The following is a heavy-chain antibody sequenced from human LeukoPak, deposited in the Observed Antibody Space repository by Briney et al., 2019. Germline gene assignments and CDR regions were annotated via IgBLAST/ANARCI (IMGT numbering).Heavy chain of an antibody. J-gene: IGHJ4*02. Sequence: GESLKISCEGSGYSFTSYWIGWARQMPGKGLEWMGIIYPGDSDTRYSPSFQGRVTISADKSISTAYLQWSSLKASDIAMYYCARQKVYSSGSPDYWGQGTLVTVSS. D-gene: IGHD3-22*01. CDR3: ARQKVYSSGSPDY. CDR1: GYSFTSYW. V-gene: IGHV5-51*01. CDR2: IYPGDSDT.